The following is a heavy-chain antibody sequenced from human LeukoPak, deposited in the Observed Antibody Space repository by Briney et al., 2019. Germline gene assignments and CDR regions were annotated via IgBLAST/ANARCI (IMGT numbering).Heavy chain of an antibody. CDR1: GFTFSSYA. V-gene: IGHV3-30*04. CDR3: ARETGGDNYYYYGMDV. J-gene: IGHJ6*04. CDR2: ISYDGSNK. D-gene: IGHD1-26*01. Sequence: GGSLRLSCAASGFTFSSYAMHWVRQAPGKGLEWVAVISYDGSNKYYADSVKGRFTISRDNSKNTLYLQMNSLRAEDTAVYYCARETGGDNYYYYGMDVWGKGTTVTVPS.